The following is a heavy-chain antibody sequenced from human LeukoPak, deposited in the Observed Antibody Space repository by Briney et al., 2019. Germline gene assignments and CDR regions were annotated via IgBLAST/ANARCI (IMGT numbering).Heavy chain of an antibody. V-gene: IGHV1-8*01. CDR1: GYTFTSYD. D-gene: IGHD3-3*01. CDR3: ARGPLYYDFWSGYYTLIYYYYYMDV. CDR2: MNPNSGNT. J-gene: IGHJ6*03. Sequence: GASVKVSCKASGYTFTSYDINWVRQATGQGLEWMGWMNPNSGNTGYAQKFQGRVTMTRNTSMSTAYMELSSLRSEDTAVYYCARGPLYYDFWSGYYTLIYYYYYMDVWGKGTTVTVSS.